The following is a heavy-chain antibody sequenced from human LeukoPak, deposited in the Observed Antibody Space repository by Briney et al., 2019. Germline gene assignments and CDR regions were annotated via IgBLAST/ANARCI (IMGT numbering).Heavy chain of an antibody. J-gene: IGHJ4*02. CDR2: IHSDGNTI. V-gene: IGHV3-74*01. D-gene: IGHD4-11*01. CDR3: ARDVTYHLNY. Sequence: PGGSLRLSCAASGFTFSSYWMHWVRQAPGKGLVWVARIHSDGNTITYADFVKGRFTISRDNAKNTLYLQMNSLRAEDTAVYYCARDVTYHLNYWGQGTLVTVSS. CDR1: GFTFSSYW.